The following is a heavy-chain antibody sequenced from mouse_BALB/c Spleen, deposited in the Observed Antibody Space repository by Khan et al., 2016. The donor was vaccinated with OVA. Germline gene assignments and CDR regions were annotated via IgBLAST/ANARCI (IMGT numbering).Heavy chain of an antibody. D-gene: IGHD1-1*02. CDR2: IWGGGST. CDR1: GFSLSDYG. V-gene: IGHV2-6-5*01. Sequence: VQLQESGPGLVVPSQSLSITCTVSGFSLSDYGVSWIRQPPGKGLEWLGVIWGGGSTYYNSALKSRLSISKDNSKSQVFLKMNSLQTDDTAMYYCAKGLWSYYFALDYWGQGTSVTVSS. J-gene: IGHJ4*01. CDR3: AKGLWSYYFALDY.